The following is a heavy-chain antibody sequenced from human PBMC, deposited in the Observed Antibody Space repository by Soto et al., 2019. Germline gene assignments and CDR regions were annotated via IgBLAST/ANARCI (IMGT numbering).Heavy chain of an antibody. CDR3: ARGGTAVTTDMDY. D-gene: IGHD4-17*01. J-gene: IGHJ4*02. CDR1: GFTFSSYG. Sequence: QVQLVESGGGVVQPGRSLRLSCAASGFTFSSYGMHWVRQAPGKGPEWVAVIWYDGSNKYYADSVKGRFTNSSDNSNNTLYRQMNSLRAADTAVYYCARGGTAVTTDMDYCGQGTLVTVSS. CDR2: IWYDGSNK. V-gene: IGHV3-33*01.